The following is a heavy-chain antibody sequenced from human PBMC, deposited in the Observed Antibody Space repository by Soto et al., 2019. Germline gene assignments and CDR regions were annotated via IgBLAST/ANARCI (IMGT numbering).Heavy chain of an antibody. V-gene: IGHV4-39*01. D-gene: IGHD6-19*01. CDR3: ARLGIAVAGNNAFDI. J-gene: IGHJ3*02. Sequence: QLQLQESGPGLVKPSETLSLTCTVSGGSISSSSYYWGWIRQPPGKGLEWIGSIYYSGSTYYNPSLKSRVTISVDTSKNQFSLKLSSVTAADTAVYYCARLGIAVAGNNAFDIWGQGTMVTVSS. CDR2: IYYSGST. CDR1: GGSISSSSYY.